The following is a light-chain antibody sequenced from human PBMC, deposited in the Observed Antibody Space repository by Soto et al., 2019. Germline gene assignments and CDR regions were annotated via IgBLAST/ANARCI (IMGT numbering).Light chain of an antibody. V-gene: IGLV1-44*01. CDR1: TSNIGSNT. J-gene: IGLJ2*01. Sequence: QSVLTQTPSASGTPGQTITMSCSGSTSNIGSNTVTWYQQFPGSAPKVLIYVNNQRRSGVPDRFSGSKSGTSAFLAITGLQSEDEADYYCATWDDSLNGLIFGGGTKLTVL. CDR3: ATWDDSLNGLI. CDR2: VNN.